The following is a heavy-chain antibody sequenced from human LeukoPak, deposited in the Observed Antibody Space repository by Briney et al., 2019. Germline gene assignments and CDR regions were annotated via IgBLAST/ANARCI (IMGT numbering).Heavy chain of an antibody. V-gene: IGHV1-69*05. CDR1: GGTFSSYA. CDR2: IIPIFGTA. D-gene: IGHD6-25*01. J-gene: IGHJ3*02. Sequence: ASVKVSCKASGGTFSSYAISWVRQAPGQGLEWMGGIIPIFGTANYAQKFQGRVTITTDESTSTAYMELSSLRSEDTAMYYCARGISGYTYDPFDIWGQGTMVTVSS. CDR3: ARGISGYTYDPFDI.